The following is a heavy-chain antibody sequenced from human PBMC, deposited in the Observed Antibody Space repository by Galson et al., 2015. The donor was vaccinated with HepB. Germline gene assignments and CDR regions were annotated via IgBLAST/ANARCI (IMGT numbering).Heavy chain of an antibody. D-gene: IGHD2-2*01. Sequence: SVKVSCKASGYTFTGYYMHWVRQAPGQGLEWMGWINPNSGGTNYAQKFQGWVTMTRDTSISTAYMELSRLRSDDTAVYYCARDGIARIVVVPAAKNYYYGMDVWVQGTTVTVSS. CDR3: ARDGIARIVVVPAAKNYYYGMDV. CDR2: INPNSGGT. CDR1: GYTFTGYY. J-gene: IGHJ6*02. V-gene: IGHV1-2*04.